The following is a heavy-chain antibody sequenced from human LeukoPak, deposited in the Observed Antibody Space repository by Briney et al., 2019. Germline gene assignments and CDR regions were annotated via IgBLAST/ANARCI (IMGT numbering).Heavy chain of an antibody. CDR1: GFTFSSYE. J-gene: IGHJ4*02. Sequence: GGSLRLSCAASGFTFSSYEMHWVRQAPGKGLEWVAFILYDGSKKYFADSVKGRFTISRDNSKNTLYLQMNSLRAEDTAVYYCAREVPGSYFDYWGQGTLVTVSS. D-gene: IGHD1-26*01. CDR2: ILYDGSKK. V-gene: IGHV3-30*04. CDR3: AREVPGSYFDY.